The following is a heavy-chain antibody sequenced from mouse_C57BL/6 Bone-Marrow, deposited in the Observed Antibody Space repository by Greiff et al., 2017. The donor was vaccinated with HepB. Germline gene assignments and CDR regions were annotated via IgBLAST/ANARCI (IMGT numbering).Heavy chain of an antibody. V-gene: IGHV1-54*01. D-gene: IGHD2-3*01. J-gene: IGHJ4*01. CDR3: ARLLYDGYYDAMDY. Sequence: QVQLQQSGAELVRPGTSVKVSCKASGYAFTNYLIEWVKQRPGQGLEWIGVINPGSGGTNYNEKFKGKATLTADKSSSTAYMQLSSLTSEDSAVYFCARLLYDGYYDAMDYWGQGTSVTVSS. CDR1: GYAFTNYL. CDR2: INPGSGGT.